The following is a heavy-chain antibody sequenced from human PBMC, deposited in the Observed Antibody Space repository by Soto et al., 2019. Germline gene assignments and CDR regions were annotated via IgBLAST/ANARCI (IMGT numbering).Heavy chain of an antibody. CDR3: ARGIVPPARNWFDP. D-gene: IGHD2-2*01. CDR2: IYYSGST. J-gene: IGHJ5*02. Sequence: TSETLSLTCTVSGGSISSGGYYWSWIRQHPGKGLEWIGYIYYSGSTYYNPSLKSRVTISVDTSKNQFSLKLSSVTAADTAVYYCARGIVPPARNWFDPWGQGTLVTVSS. V-gene: IGHV4-31*03. CDR1: GGSISSGGYY.